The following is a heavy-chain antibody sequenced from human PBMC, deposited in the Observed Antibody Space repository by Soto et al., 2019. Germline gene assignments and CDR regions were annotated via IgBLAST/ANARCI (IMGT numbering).Heavy chain of an antibody. CDR2: ISGSGGST. J-gene: IGHJ4*02. CDR1: GFTFSSYA. D-gene: IGHD3-10*01. V-gene: IGHV3-23*01. Sequence: GGSLRLSCAASGFTFSSYAMSWVRQAPGKGLEWVSAISGSGGSTYYADSVKGRFTISRDNSKNTLYLQMNSLRAEDTAVYYCANYYYGSGSQPYFDYWGQGTLVTVSS. CDR3: ANYYYGSGSQPYFDY.